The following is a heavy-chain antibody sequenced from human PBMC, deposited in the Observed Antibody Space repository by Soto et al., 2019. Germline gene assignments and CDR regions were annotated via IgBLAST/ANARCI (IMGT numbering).Heavy chain of an antibody. CDR1: GGSISSGGYC. CDR2: IYYSGST. Sequence: PSETLSLTCTVSGGSISSGGYCWSWIRQHPGKGLEWIGYIYYSGSTYYNPSLKSRVTISVDTSKNQFSLKLSSVTAADTAVYYCARGVIIGIPFDYWGQGTLVTVSS. CDR3: ARGVIIGIPFDY. D-gene: IGHD3-10*01. V-gene: IGHV4-31*03. J-gene: IGHJ4*02.